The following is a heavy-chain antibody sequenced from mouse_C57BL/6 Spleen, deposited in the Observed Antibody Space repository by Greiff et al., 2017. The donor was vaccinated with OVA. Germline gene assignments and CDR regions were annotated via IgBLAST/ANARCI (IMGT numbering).Heavy chain of an antibody. Sequence: VQLVESGAELVKPGASVKISCKASGYAFSSYWMNWVKQRPGKGLEWIGHIYPGDGDTNYNGKFKGKATLTADKSSSTAYMQLSSLTSEDSAVYFCARKYGNLYYFDYWGQGTTLTVSS. D-gene: IGHD2-1*01. CDR1: GYAFSSYW. J-gene: IGHJ2*01. CDR2: IYPGDGDT. CDR3: ARKYGNLYYFDY. V-gene: IGHV1-80*01.